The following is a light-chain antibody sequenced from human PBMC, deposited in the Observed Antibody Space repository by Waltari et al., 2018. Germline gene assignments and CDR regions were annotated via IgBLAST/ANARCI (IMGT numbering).Light chain of an antibody. Sequence: EIVMTQSPATLSVSPGVRATLSCRASQDIGGTLAWYQQKPGQAPRLLIYGVSTRATGIPARFSGSGSGTEFTLTISSLQSEDFAVYYCQQYNNWPPWTFGQGTKVEIK. J-gene: IGKJ1*01. V-gene: IGKV3-15*01. CDR2: GVS. CDR1: QDIGGT. CDR3: QQYNNWPPWT.